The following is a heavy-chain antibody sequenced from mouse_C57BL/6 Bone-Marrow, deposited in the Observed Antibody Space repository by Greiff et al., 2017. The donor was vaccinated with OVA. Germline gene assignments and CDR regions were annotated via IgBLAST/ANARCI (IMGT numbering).Heavy chain of an antibody. CDR1: GFTFSSYA. CDR2: ISDGGSYT. D-gene: IGHD2-3*01. CDR3: ARADGVKWYFDV. V-gene: IGHV5-4*03. Sequence: DVTLVESGGGLVKPGGSLKLSCAASGFTFSSYAMSWVRQTPEQRLEWVATISDGGSYTYYPDNVKGRFTISRDNAQTNLYLQMSHLKSEDTALYYCARADGVKWYFDVWGTGTTVTVSS. J-gene: IGHJ1*03.